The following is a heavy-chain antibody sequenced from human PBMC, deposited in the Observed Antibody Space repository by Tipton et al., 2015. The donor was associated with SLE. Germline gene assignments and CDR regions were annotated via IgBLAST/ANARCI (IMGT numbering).Heavy chain of an antibody. CDR2: VYFSGST. V-gene: IGHV4-59*08. Sequence: TLSLTCTVSGDSISAYYWSWIRQPPGKGLEWIGYVYFSGSTYYNPSLNSRVTISVDASKNQFSLKLSSVTAADTAVYYCARDYYYMDVWGKGTTVTVSS. J-gene: IGHJ6*03. CDR1: GDSISAYY. CDR3: ARDYYYMDV.